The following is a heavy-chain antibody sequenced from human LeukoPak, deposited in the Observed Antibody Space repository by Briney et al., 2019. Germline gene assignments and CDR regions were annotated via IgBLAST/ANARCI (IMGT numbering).Heavy chain of an antibody. CDR2: IYYSGTT. CDR1: GGSISSYY. D-gene: IGHD6-13*01. V-gene: IGHV4-59*01. Sequence: PSETLSLTRTVSGGSISSYYWSWIRQPPGKGLEWIGYIYYSGTTNYNPSPKSRVTISVDTSKNQFSLKLSSVTAADTAVYYCARGVYIAAAQYGYWGQGTLVTVSS. CDR3: ARGVYIAAAQYGY. J-gene: IGHJ4*02.